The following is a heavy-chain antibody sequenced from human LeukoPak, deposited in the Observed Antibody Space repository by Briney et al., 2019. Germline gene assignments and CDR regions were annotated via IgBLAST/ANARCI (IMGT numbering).Heavy chain of an antibody. CDR1: GFTFSSYA. J-gene: IGHJ4*01. CDR3: ARGYDKPDY. D-gene: IGHD3-3*01. CDR2: ISYDGSNK. Sequence: GGSLRLSCAASGFTFSSYAMHWVRQAPGKGLEWVAVISYDGSNKYYADSVKGRFTISRDNSKNTLYLQMNSLRAEDTAVYYCARGYDKPDYWGQGTLVTVSS. V-gene: IGHV3-30*04.